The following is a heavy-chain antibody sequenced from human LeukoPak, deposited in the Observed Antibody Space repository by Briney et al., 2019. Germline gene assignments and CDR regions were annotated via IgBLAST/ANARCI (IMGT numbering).Heavy chain of an antibody. CDR3: TREDNWYFDL. Sequence: GGSLRLSCAASGFTFSDYYMTWIRQAPGRGLEWLSYISTGSTYTNYANSVKGRFTISRDNAKNSLYLQLNSLRAEDTAVYYCTREDNWYFDLWGRGTLVTVSS. J-gene: IGHJ2*01. CDR1: GFTFSDYY. CDR2: ISTGSTYT. V-gene: IGHV3-11*05.